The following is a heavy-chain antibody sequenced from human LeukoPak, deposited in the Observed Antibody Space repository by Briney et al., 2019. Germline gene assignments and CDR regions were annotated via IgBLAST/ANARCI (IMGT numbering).Heavy chain of an antibody. CDR1: GGSISSYY. D-gene: IGHD6-13*01. J-gene: IGHJ4*02. CDR2: IYDTEIT. Sequence: PSETLSLTCTVSGGSISSYYRSWFRQPPGKGLEWIGYIYDTEITNYNPSLKSRGTISLDTSKNQFSLKLSSVTAADTAVYYCARGAGYSSSWFKHYFDFWGQGTLVTVSS. CDR3: ARGAGYSSSWFKHYFDF. V-gene: IGHV4-59*01.